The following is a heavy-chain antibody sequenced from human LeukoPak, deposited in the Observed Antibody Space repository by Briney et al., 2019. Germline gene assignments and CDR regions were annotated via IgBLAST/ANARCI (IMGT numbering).Heavy chain of an antibody. V-gene: IGHV1-69*02. CDR2: IIPILGIA. D-gene: IGHD3-22*01. CDR1: GGTFSSYT. Sequence: SVKVSCKASGGTFSSYTISWVRQAPGQGLEWMGRIIPILGIANYAQKFQGRVTITADKSTSTAYMELSSLRSEDTAVYYCARGASSGYYYVYFNWFDPWGRGTLVTVSS. CDR3: ARGASSGYYYVYFNWFDP. J-gene: IGHJ5*02.